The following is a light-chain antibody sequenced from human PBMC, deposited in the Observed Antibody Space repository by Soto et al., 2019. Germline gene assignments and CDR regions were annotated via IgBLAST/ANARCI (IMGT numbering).Light chain of an antibody. Sequence: DIQMTQSPSTLAAPVGDRVTITCRASQSVSPWLAWYQQKPGKAPKLLIYTTSTLQSGVPSRFSGSGSGTDFTLTISSLQPDDFATYYCQQYNSSWLTFGGGTKVDIK. CDR2: TTS. CDR3: QQYNSSWLT. J-gene: IGKJ4*01. CDR1: QSVSPW. V-gene: IGKV1-5*03.